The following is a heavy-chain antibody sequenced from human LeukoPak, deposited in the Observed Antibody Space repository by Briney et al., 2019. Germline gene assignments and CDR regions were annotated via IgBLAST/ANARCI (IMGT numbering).Heavy chain of an antibody. D-gene: IGHD3-22*01. CDR1: GFTFSSYW. CDR2: INSDGSST. CDR3: ARAGGYYDSSGPDMGY. V-gene: IGHV3-74*01. Sequence: GGSLRLSSAASGFTFSSYWMHWVRQAPGKGLVWVSRINSDGSSTSYADSVKGRFTISRDNAKNTLYLQMNSLRAEDTAVYYCARAGGYYDSSGPDMGYWGQGTLVTVSS. J-gene: IGHJ4*02.